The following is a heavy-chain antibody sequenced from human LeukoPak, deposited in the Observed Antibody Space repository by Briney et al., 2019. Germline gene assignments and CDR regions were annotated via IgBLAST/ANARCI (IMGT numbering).Heavy chain of an antibody. Sequence: SETLSLTCTVSGGSISSYYWSWIRQPAGKGLEWIGRIYTSGSTNYNPSLKSRVTISVDTSKNQFSLKLSSVTAADTAVYYCARSEDYYDSSGYYYWGQGTLVTVSS. CDR1: GGSISSYY. J-gene: IGHJ4*02. V-gene: IGHV4-4*07. CDR2: IYTSGST. D-gene: IGHD3-22*01. CDR3: ARSEDYYDSSGYYY.